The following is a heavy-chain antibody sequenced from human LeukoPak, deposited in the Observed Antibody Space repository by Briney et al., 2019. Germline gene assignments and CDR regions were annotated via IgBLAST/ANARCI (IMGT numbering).Heavy chain of an antibody. CDR3: VRDHSSSSSDY. V-gene: IGHV3-7*01. CDR2: IKQDGSEK. J-gene: IGHJ4*02. Sequence: GGSLRLSCAASGFTFTSYWMSWVRQESGKGLEGVANIKQDGSEKYYVDSVKGRFTISRDNAKNSLYLQMNSLRAEDTAVYYCVRDHSSSSSDYWGQGTLVTVSS. CDR1: GFTFTSYW. D-gene: IGHD6-6*01.